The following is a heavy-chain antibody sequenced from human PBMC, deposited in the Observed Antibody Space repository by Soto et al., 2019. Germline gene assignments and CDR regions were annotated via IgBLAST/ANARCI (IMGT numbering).Heavy chain of an antibody. V-gene: IGHV4-4*02. D-gene: IGHD6-19*01. CDR1: GVSVNSDNW. CDR2: IFHSVNT. J-gene: IGHJ3*01. CDR3: VKNGWYSADV. Sequence: SETLSLTCAFSGVSVNSDNWWIWLRQPPGKGLEWIGEIFHSVNTNYNPSLKSRVTISVDKSKNHFSLTLTSVTAADTAVYYCVKNGWYSADVWGRGTMVTVSS.